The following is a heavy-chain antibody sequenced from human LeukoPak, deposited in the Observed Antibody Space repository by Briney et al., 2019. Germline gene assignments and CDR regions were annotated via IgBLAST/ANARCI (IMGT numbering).Heavy chain of an antibody. CDR1: GFTFSSYG. Sequence: GRSLRLSCAASGFTFSSYGMHWVRQAPGKGLEWVAVISYDGSNKYYADSVKGRFTISRDNSKNTLYLQMNSLRAEDTAVYYCARGALDYGDYWGQGTLVTVSS. CDR3: ARGALDYGDY. CDR2: ISYDGSNK. J-gene: IGHJ4*02. V-gene: IGHV3-30*03.